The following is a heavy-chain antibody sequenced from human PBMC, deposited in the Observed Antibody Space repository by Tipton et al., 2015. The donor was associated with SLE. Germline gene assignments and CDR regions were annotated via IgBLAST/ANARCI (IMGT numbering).Heavy chain of an antibody. V-gene: IGHV1-46*01. D-gene: IGHD4-11*01. CDR1: GYTFSNYA. CDR2: INPGGGST. CDR3: ARVLQSGDAFDI. J-gene: IGHJ3*02. Sequence: QVQLVQSGSELRKPGASVKVSCKTSGYTFSNYAMIWVRQAPGQGLEWMGIINPGGGSTSCSQKFQGRVTMTRDTSTSTVYMELSSLGSEDTAVYYCARVLQSGDAFDIWGQGTMVTVSS.